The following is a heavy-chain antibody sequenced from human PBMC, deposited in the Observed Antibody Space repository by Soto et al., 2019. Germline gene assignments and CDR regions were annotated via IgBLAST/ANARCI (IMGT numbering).Heavy chain of an antibody. CDR3: ARTPSIFGGDFDY. J-gene: IGHJ4*02. V-gene: IGHV3-33*01. D-gene: IGHD3-3*01. Sequence: GGSLRLSCAASGFTFGIYGMHWFRQAPGKGLEWVAVIWYDGSNKYYADSVKGRFTISRDNSKNTLYLQMNSLRAEDTAVYYCARTPSIFGGDFDYWGQGTLVTVSS. CDR2: IWYDGSNK. CDR1: GFTFGIYG.